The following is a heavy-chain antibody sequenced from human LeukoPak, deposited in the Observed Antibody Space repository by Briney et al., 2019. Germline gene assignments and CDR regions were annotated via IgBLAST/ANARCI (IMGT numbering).Heavy chain of an antibody. Sequence: PGGSLRLSCAASGFTFSRYWMHWVRQAPGKGLVWVSRINTDGSSTYYADSVKGRFTISRDNAKNTLFLQMSSLRAEDTAVYYCASGRSGSWGRFDYWGQGTLVTVSS. CDR3: ASGRSGSWGRFDY. CDR2: INTDGSST. J-gene: IGHJ4*02. V-gene: IGHV3-74*01. D-gene: IGHD3-16*01. CDR1: GFTFSRYW.